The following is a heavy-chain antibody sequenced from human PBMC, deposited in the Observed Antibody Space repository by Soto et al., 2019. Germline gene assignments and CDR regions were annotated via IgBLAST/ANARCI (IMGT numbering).Heavy chain of an antibody. Sequence: EVQLLESGGGLVQPGGSLRLSCAASGFTFSSYAMSWVRQAPGKGLEWVSAISGSGGSTYYADSVKGRFTISRDNSKNTLYLQMNSLRAEDTAVYYCAKGDILTGYYPRDYYSGYGMDVWGQGTTVTVSS. V-gene: IGHV3-23*01. D-gene: IGHD3-9*01. CDR2: ISGSGGST. CDR1: GFTFSSYA. J-gene: IGHJ6*02. CDR3: AKGDILTGYYPRDYYSGYGMDV.